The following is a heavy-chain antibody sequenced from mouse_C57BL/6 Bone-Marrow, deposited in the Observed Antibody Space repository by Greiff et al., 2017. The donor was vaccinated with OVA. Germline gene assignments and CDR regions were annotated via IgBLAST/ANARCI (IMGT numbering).Heavy chain of an antibody. CDR2: INPNYGTT. CDR1: GYSFTDYN. D-gene: IGHD1-1*01. J-gene: IGHJ4*01. Sequence: VQLKQSGPELVKPGASVKISCKASGYSFTDYNMNWVKQSNGKSLEWIGVINPNYGTTSYNQKFKGKATLTVDQSSSTAYMQLNSLTSEDSAVYYCARRSYYGSNFYAMDYWGQGTSVTVSS. CDR3: ARRSYYGSNFYAMDY. V-gene: IGHV1-39*01.